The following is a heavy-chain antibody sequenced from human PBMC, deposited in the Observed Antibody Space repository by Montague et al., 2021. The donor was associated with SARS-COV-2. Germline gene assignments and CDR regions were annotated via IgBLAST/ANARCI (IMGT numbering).Heavy chain of an antibody. J-gene: IGHJ4*02. V-gene: IGHV4-31*03. CDR1: GDSITSGGYF. CDR2: ISYSGST. Sequence: TLSLTCTVSGDSITSGGYFWNWIRQHPGKGLEYIGAISYSGSTYYKPSLTSRVSISMDTSKNAFSLSLHSVTAADTAVYFCAASGRRGYSNPFHHCGRGSLVTVFS. D-gene: IGHD4-11*01. CDR3: AASGRRGYSNPFHH.